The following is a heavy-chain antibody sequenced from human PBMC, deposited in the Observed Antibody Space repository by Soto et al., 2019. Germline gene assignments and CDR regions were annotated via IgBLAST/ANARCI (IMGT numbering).Heavy chain of an antibody. V-gene: IGHV4-30-4*01. CDR3: ARATSNPGLTAAGSFDY. CDR1: GGSISSGDYY. D-gene: IGHD6-25*01. Sequence: SETLSLTCTVSGGSISSGDYYWSWIRQPPGKGLEWIGYIYYSGSTYYNPSLKSRVTISVDTSKNQFSLKLSSVTAADTAVYYCARATSNPGLTAAGSFDYSGQATLVTVSS. J-gene: IGHJ4*02. CDR2: IYYSGST.